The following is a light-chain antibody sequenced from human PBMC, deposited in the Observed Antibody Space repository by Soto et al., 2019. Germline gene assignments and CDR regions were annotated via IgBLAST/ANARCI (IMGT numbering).Light chain of an antibody. J-gene: IGKJ4*01. CDR3: QESYSTPLT. Sequence: DIQMTQSPSSLSASVGDRVTITCRASQSISSYLNWYQQKPGKTPKLLIYAASSLQSGVPSRFSGNGSGTDYTLTISSLQPEDFATYYWQESYSTPLTFGGATEVEIK. CDR2: AAS. V-gene: IGKV1-39*01. CDR1: QSISSY.